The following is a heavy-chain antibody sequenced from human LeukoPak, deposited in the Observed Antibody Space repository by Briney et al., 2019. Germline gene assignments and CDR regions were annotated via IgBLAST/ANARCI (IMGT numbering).Heavy chain of an antibody. CDR3: ARPEARSSWGTFDY. D-gene: IGHD6-6*01. Sequence: GESLKISCQGSGYSFTTYWIGWVRQVPGEGLEWMGIIQPGNPDIRYSPSFQGQVTISADQSITTAYLQWSSLKASDTAIYYCARPEARSSWGTFDYWGLGTLVTVSS. V-gene: IGHV5-51*01. CDR2: IQPGNPDI. J-gene: IGHJ4*02. CDR1: GYSFTTYW.